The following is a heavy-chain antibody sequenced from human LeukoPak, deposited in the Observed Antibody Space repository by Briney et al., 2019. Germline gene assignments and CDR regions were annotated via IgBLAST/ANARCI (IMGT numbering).Heavy chain of an antibody. J-gene: IGHJ2*01. CDR1: GFTVSSNY. CDR2: IYSGGST. Sequence: GGSLRLSCAASGFTVSSNYMSWVRQAPGKGLEWVSVIYSGGSTYYADSVKGRFTISRDNSKNTVYLEMDSMRDEDTAVYYCARVASLGTLDWYFDLWGRGTLVTVSA. CDR3: ARVASLGTLDWYFDL. D-gene: IGHD1-1*01. V-gene: IGHV3-53*01.